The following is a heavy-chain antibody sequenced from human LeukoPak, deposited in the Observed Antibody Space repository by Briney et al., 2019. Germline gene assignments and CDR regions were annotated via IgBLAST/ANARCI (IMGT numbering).Heavy chain of an antibody. D-gene: IGHD6-19*01. CDR3: VRGGGSGNPFAS. J-gene: IGHJ4*02. Sequence: GGSLRLSCATSGFTFSWSWMSWVRQAPGKGLEWVANINPDGSETNYMDSVKGRFTIARDNAMNSLYLQMNSLSPEDTSLYYCVRGGGSGNPFASWGQGALVTVSS. CDR2: INPDGSET. CDR1: GFTFSWSW. V-gene: IGHV3-7*01.